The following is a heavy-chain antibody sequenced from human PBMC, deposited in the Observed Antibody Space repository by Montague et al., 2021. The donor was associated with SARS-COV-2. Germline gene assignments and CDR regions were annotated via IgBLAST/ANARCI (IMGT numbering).Heavy chain of an antibody. J-gene: IGHJ4*02. D-gene: IGHD7-27*01. CDR3: ARHANWDWYYFDY. CDR2: IYVTGTT. V-gene: IGHV4-61*09. Sequence: TLSLTCTVSGGSRSSASYYYNWIRQSAGKGLEWIGHIYVTGTTDYNPSFESRVSISIDTSKDQFSLKLSSVTAVDTAVYYCARHANWDWYYFDYWGQGTLVTVSS. CDR1: GGSRSSASYY.